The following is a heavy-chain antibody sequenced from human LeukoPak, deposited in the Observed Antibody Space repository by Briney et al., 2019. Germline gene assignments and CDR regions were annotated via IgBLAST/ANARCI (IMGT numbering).Heavy chain of an antibody. J-gene: IGHJ3*02. V-gene: IGHV3-53*01. Sequence: GGSLRLSCAASGFTVSSNYMSWVRQAPGKGLEWVSIIYSGGSTFYADSVKGRFTISRDNSKNTLYLQMNSLRAEDTAVYYCARGLFLSGYLDAFDIWGQGTVVTVSS. D-gene: IGHD3-22*01. CDR2: IYSGGST. CDR1: GFTVSSNY. CDR3: ARGLFLSGYLDAFDI.